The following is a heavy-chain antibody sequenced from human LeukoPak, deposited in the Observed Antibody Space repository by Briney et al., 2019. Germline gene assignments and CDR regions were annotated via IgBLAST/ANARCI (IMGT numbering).Heavy chain of an antibody. CDR3: ARGKPSYGSGTFYRPLEPNYMDV. D-gene: IGHD3-10*01. V-gene: IGHV4-39*07. CDR2: IYYSGST. Sequence: SETLSLTCTVSGGSISSNTYYWGWIRQPPGKGLEWIGSIYYSGSTYYNPSLKSRVTISVDTSKNQFSLKLSSVTAADTAVYYCARGKPSYGSGTFYRPLEPNYMDVWGKGTTVTVSS. J-gene: IGHJ6*03. CDR1: GGSISSNTYY.